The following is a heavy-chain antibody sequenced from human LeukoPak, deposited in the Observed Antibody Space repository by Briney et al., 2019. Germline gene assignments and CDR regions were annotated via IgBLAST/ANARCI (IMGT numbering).Heavy chain of an antibody. CDR3: ARSLGPLHVRGNFYYYMDV. CDR2: MYYGGNT. CDR1: GVSISSSGYY. J-gene: IGHJ6*03. Sequence: SETLSLTCTVSGVSISSSGYYWGWIRQPPGKGLEWIGCMYYGGNTYYNPSLKSRVTISVDTSRNQFSLKLSSVTAADTAVYYCARSLGPLHVRGNFYYYMDVWGKGTTVTVSS. V-gene: IGHV4-39*01. D-gene: IGHD3-10*02.